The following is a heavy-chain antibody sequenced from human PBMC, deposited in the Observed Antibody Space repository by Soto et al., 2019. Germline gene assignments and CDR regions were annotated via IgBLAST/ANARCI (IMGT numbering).Heavy chain of an antibody. Sequence: PSQTLSLPCALSGDSVSSNSAAWNWIRQSPSRGLEWLGRTYYRSKWYNDYAVSVKSRITINPDTSKNQFSLQLNSVTPEDTAVYYCARASGYDLGGYYYYGMDVWGQGTTVTVSS. CDR3: ARASGYDLGGYYYYGMDV. V-gene: IGHV6-1*01. CDR1: GDSVSSNSAA. J-gene: IGHJ6*02. CDR2: TYYRSKWYN. D-gene: IGHD5-12*01.